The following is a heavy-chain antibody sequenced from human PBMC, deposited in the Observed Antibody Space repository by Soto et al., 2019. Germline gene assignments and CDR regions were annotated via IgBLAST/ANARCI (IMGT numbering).Heavy chain of an antibody. Sequence: ASVKVSCKVSGYTLTELSMHWVRQAPGKGLEWMGGFDPEDGETIYAQKFQGRVTMTEDTSTDTAYMELSSLRSEVTAVYYCATVPYGSGSFDYWGQGTLVTVSS. D-gene: IGHD3-10*01. V-gene: IGHV1-24*01. CDR1: GYTLTELS. J-gene: IGHJ4*02. CDR3: ATVPYGSGSFDY. CDR2: FDPEDGET.